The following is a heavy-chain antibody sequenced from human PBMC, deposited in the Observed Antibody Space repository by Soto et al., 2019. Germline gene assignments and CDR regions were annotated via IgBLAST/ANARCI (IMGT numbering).Heavy chain of an antibody. CDR1: GETYTSNA. D-gene: IGHD3-3*01. J-gene: IGHJ6*02. CDR3: ARVFYDFRSANGPRGMDI. CDR2: INAGNSNT. V-gene: IGHV1-3*01. Sequence: ASVKVSCKASGETYTSNAMGSVCHSHGQRLEWMGWINAGNSNTKYSQKLQGRVTITRDTSASTAYMELSGLRSEDTAVYYCARVFYDFRSANGPRGMDIWGEGTTVTVS.